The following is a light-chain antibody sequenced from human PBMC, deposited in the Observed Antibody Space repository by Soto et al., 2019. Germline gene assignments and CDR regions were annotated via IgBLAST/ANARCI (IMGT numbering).Light chain of an antibody. V-gene: IGLV1-47*02. J-gene: IGLJ3*02. CDR1: SSNIGSNY. CDR2: SNN. CDR3: AAWDDSLSGWV. Sequence: QSVLTQPPSSSGTPGQRVTISCSGSSSNIGSNYVYWYQQLPGTAPKLLINSNNQRPSGVPDRCSGSKSGTSASLALSGLRSEDEAYYYCAAWDDSLSGWVFGGGTKLTVL.